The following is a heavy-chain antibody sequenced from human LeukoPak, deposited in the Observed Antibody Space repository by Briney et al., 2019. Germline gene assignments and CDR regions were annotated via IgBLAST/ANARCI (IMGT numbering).Heavy chain of an antibody. V-gene: IGHV3-23*01. Sequence: GGSLRLSCAASGFTFSIYAMSWVRQAPGKGLEWVSVMSGSGGSTYYADSVKGRFTISRDNSENTLYLQMNSLRAEDTALYYCARDRKIYYYGSGVPQDAFDIWGQGTMVTVSS. D-gene: IGHD3-10*01. CDR1: GFTFSIYA. CDR3: ARDRKIYYYGSGVPQDAFDI. J-gene: IGHJ3*02. CDR2: MSGSGGST.